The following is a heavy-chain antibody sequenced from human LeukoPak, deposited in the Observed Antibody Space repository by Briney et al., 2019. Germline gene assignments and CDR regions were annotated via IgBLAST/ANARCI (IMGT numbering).Heavy chain of an antibody. J-gene: IGHJ5*02. CDR2: IKPNNGGT. D-gene: IGHD2-2*01. Sequence: ASVKVSCRASGYTFTGYYMHWVRQAPGQGLEWMGWIKPNNGGTNYAQKFQGKVTMTRDTSISTAYMELSRLRSDDTAVYYCARARGDIVVVPAAIWFDPWGQGTLVTVSS. CDR3: ARARGDIVVVPAAIWFDP. V-gene: IGHV1-2*02. CDR1: GYTFTGYY.